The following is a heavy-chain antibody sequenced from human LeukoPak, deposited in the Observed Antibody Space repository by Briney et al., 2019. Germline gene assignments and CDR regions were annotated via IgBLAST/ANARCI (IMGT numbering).Heavy chain of an antibody. Sequence: GASVKVSCKASGYTFTGYYMHWVRQAPGQGLEWMGWINPNSGGTNYAQKFQGRVTMTRDTSISTAYMELSRLRSDDTAVYYCASSIAVGSTRLRLATMDVWGKGTTVTVSS. V-gene: IGHV1-2*02. J-gene: IGHJ6*03. CDR3: ASSIAVGSTRLRLATMDV. CDR2: INPNSGGT. D-gene: IGHD6-19*01. CDR1: GYTFTGYY.